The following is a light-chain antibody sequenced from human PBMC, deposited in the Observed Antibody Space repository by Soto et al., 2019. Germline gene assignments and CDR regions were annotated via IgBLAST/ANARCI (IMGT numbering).Light chain of an antibody. V-gene: IGKV3D-20*02. CDR3: QHRKNWPWT. Sequence: EIVLTQSPGTLSLSPGERATLSCRTSQSVSSNYLAWYQQKPGQAPRLLIYDASYRATGVPARFSGSGSGTDFTLTISSLEPEDFAVYFCQHRKNWPWTFGRGTKVDIK. CDR2: DAS. CDR1: QSVSSNY. J-gene: IGKJ1*01.